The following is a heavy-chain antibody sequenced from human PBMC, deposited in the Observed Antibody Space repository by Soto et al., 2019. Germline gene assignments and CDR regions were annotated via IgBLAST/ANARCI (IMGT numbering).Heavy chain of an antibody. Sequence: PGGSLRLSCAASGGTFSSYAMSWVRQAPGKGLEWVSAISGSGGSTYYADSVKGRFTISRDNSKNTLYLQMNSLRAEDTAVYYCAKKPLGETGTKRDYYYYYMDVWGKGTTVTVSS. CDR3: AKKPLGETGTKRDYYYYYMDV. V-gene: IGHV3-23*01. D-gene: IGHD1-7*01. J-gene: IGHJ6*03. CDR1: GGTFSSYA. CDR2: ISGSGGST.